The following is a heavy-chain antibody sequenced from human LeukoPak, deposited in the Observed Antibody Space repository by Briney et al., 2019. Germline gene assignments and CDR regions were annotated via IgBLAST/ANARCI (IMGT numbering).Heavy chain of an antibody. D-gene: IGHD6-19*01. J-gene: IGHJ4*02. Sequence: PSETLSLTCTVSGGSISRSSYYWGWIRQPPGKGLEWIGNFYYSGSTSHNPSLKSRVTISVDTSMNQFSLKLRSVTAADTAVYFCARLDSSGWRDFWGQGTLVTVSS. CDR3: ARLDSSGWRDF. V-gene: IGHV4-39*01. CDR2: FYYSGST. CDR1: GGSISRSSYY.